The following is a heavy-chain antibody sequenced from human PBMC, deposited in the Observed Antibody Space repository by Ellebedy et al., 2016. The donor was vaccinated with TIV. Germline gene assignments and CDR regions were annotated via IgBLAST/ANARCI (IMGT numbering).Heavy chain of an antibody. CDR1: GFTFTSSA. CDR2: IVVGSGNT. Sequence: ASVKVSCKASGFTFTSSAVQWVRQARGQRLEWIGWIVVGSGNTNYAQKFQERVTITRDMSTSTAYMELSSLRSEDTAVYYCAADPSVAGTLFGGSYYFGRYYYGMDVWGQGTTVTVSS. CDR3: AADPSVAGTLFGGSYYFGRYYYGMDV. J-gene: IGHJ6*02. D-gene: IGHD1-26*01. V-gene: IGHV1-58*01.